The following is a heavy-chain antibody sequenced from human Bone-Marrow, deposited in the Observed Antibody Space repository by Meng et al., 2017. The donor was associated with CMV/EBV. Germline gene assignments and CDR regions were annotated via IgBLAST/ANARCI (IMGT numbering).Heavy chain of an antibody. CDR3: ARVAGQISSSGDFDY. Sequence: QVQLVQSGAEVKKPGASVKVSCKASGYTFTSYSIHWVRQAPGQGLEWMGIINPTGGSTSYAQKFQGRVTMARDTSTSTVYMELSSLRSDDTAVYYCARVAGQISSSGDFDYWGQGTLVTVSS. J-gene: IGHJ4*02. CDR1: GYTFTSYS. D-gene: IGHD6-19*01. CDR2: INPTGGST. V-gene: IGHV1-46*01.